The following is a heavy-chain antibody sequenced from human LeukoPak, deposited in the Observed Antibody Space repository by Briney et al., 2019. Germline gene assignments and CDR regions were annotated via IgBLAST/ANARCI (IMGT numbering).Heavy chain of an antibody. D-gene: IGHD3-22*01. V-gene: IGHV3-48*01. Sequence: GGSLRLSCAASGFTFSSYSMNWVRQAPGKGLEWVSYISSSSSTIYYADSVKGRFTISRDNAKNSLYLQMNSLRAEDTAVYYCARDAYYYDSSGYCSGSGYYYYMDVWGKGTTVTVSS. CDR1: GFTFSSYS. CDR3: ARDAYYYDSSGYCSGSGYYYYMDV. J-gene: IGHJ6*03. CDR2: ISSSSSTI.